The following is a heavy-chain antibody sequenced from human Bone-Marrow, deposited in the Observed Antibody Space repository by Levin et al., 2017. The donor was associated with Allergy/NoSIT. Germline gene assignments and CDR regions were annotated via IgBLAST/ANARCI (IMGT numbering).Heavy chain of an antibody. J-gene: IGHJ5*02. CDR1: GGSFSGYY. Sequence: ASETLSLTCAVYGGSFSGYYWSWIRQPPGKGLEWIGEINHSGSTNYNPSLKSRVTISVDTSKNQFSLKLSSVTAADTAVYYCARARYDFWSGYYQYNWFDPWGQGTLVTVSS. V-gene: IGHV4-34*01. CDR3: ARARYDFWSGYYQYNWFDP. CDR2: INHSGST. D-gene: IGHD3-3*01.